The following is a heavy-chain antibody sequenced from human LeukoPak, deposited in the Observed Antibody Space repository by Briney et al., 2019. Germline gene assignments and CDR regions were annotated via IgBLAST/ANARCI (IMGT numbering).Heavy chain of an antibody. V-gene: IGHV3-48*02. J-gene: IGHJ6*02. CDR1: GFTFSSYN. CDR3: ASPYNSSWPGMDV. Sequence: GGSLRLSCAASGFTFSSYNMNWVRQAPGKGLEWVLYISSSSSTIYYADSVKGRFTISRDNAKNSLYLQMNSLRDEDTAVYYCASPYNSSWPGMDVWGQGTTVTVSS. CDR2: ISSSSSTI. D-gene: IGHD6-13*01.